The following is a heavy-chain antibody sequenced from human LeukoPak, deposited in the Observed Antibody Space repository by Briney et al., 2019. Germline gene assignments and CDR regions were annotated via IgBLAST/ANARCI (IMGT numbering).Heavy chain of an antibody. D-gene: IGHD2-2*01. J-gene: IGHJ6*02. V-gene: IGHV1-69*13. Sequence: ASLKVSCKASLATFTSSAISWVRQAPSQRLEWMGGIISIFRTANYAQKFQRRVTITADESTSTAYMELSCLRSEDTALCYCARDCSSTSWGYYGMDVWGQGTTVTASS. CDR1: LATFTSSA. CDR2: IISIFRTA. CDR3: ARDCSSTSWGYYGMDV.